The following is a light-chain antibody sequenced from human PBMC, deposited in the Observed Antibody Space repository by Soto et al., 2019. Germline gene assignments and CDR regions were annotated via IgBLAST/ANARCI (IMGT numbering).Light chain of an antibody. CDR2: SNN. V-gene: IGLV1-44*01. J-gene: IGLJ3*02. CDR3: AAWDDSLNGWV. CDR1: SSNVGSNT. Sequence: QAVLTQPPSASGTPGQRVTISCSGSSSNVGSNTVNWYQQLPGTAPNLLIYSNNQRPSGVPDRFSGSKSGTSASPAISWLQSEDEADYYCAAWDDSLNGWVFGGGTKLTVL.